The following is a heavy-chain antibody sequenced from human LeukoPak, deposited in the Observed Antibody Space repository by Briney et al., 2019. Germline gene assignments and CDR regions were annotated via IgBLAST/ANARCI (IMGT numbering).Heavy chain of an antibody. CDR3: ARGSGGYRFDP. J-gene: IGHJ5*02. Sequence: PSETPSLTCTVSDGSMTNYHWTWIRQSPGRAPEYIGYIYNSETTKYNPSLKSRVTLSVDMSKKQFSLRLNSVTAADTAVYYCARGSGGYRFDPWGKGILVTVSS. D-gene: IGHD3-22*01. V-gene: IGHV4-59*01. CDR2: IYNSETT. CDR1: DGSMTNYH.